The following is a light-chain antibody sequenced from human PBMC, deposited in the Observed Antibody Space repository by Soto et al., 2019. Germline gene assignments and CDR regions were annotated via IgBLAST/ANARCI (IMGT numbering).Light chain of an antibody. CDR2: GAS. V-gene: IGKV3-15*01. CDR1: QSVTSN. J-gene: IGKJ1*01. CDR3: QQYNSWPPTWT. Sequence: VMTQSPATLSVSPGERATLSCRASQSVTSNLAWYQQKPGQAPSLLIYGASTRATGIPARFSGSGSGTEFTLTISSLQSEDFAVYYCQQYNSWPPTWTFGQGTKVDI.